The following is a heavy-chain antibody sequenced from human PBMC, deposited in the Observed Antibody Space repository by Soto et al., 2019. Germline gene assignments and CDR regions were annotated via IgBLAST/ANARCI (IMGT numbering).Heavy chain of an antibody. CDR2: IYWDDDK. CDR1: GLSLSTGGVG. CDR3: VHSHWGGDCLLSYSSHYYYGMDV. Sequence: QITLKESGPTLVKPTQTLTLTCTFSGLSLSTGGVGVGWIRQPPGNALEWLALIYWDDDKRYSPSLKSRLTVPQDRHKDQVVLTITNMDPVDTAPYYCVHSHWGGDCLLSYSSHYYYGMDVWGQGTTVTVFS. D-gene: IGHD2-21*02. V-gene: IGHV2-5*02. J-gene: IGHJ6*02.